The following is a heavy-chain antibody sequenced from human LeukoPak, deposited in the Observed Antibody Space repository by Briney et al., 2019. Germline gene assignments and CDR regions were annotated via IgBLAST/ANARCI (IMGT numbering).Heavy chain of an antibody. CDR3: ARVGSVAGSDYLDY. D-gene: IGHD6-19*01. CDR2: SRNKAKSYTT. J-gene: IGHJ4*02. V-gene: IGHV3-72*01. Sequence: GRSLRLSCAASGFTFSSYGIHWVRQAPGKGLEWVGRSRNKAKSYTTEYGASVKGRFTISRDDSKSTLYLQMNSLKPEDTAVYYCARVGSVAGSDYLDYWGQGTLVTVSS. CDR1: GFTFSSYG.